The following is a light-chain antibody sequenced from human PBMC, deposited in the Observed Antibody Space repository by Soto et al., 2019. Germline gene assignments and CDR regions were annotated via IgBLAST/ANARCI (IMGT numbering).Light chain of an antibody. CDR1: QSISSW. CDR3: QQHNTYPLT. Sequence: DIQMTQSPSTLSASVGDRVTITCRASQSISSWLAWYQQKPGKAPKLLIYAASSLESGVPSRFSGSASGKEFTLTISSLKPDDFATYYCQQHNTYPLTLGGGTKVDIK. V-gene: IGKV1-5*01. CDR2: AAS. J-gene: IGKJ4*01.